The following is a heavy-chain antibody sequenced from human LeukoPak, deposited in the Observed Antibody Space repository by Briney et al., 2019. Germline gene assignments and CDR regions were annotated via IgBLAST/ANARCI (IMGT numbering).Heavy chain of an antibody. CDR3: ARADFWSGDSLRCYYFDF. CDR1: GYTFTNYY. J-gene: IGHJ4*02. Sequence: GASVKVSCKASGYTFTNYYMHWVRQAPGQGLEWMGVINPSGDSTNYAQKFQGRVTMTRDTSTSTVYMELSSLTSEDTAVYYCARADFWSGDSLRCYYFDFWGLGTLVTVSS. CDR2: INPSGDST. D-gene: IGHD3-3*01. V-gene: IGHV1-46*01.